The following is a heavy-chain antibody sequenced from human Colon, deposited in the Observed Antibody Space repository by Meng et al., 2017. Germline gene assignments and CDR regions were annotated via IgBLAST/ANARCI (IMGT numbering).Heavy chain of an antibody. V-gene: IGHV1-2*06. D-gene: IGHD3-22*01. CDR1: GYTFTFYY. CDR2: INPNTGDT. CDR3: AKVEDNSGLY. Sequence: VHMAPPGAWVSKPVSLLRASCQASGYTFTFYYIHWVRQAPGQGLEWMGRINPNTGDTKYAQKFDGRVTMTRDKSIDTAYLDLSRLRADDTAVYYCAKVEDNSGLYWGQGTLVTVSS. J-gene: IGHJ4*02.